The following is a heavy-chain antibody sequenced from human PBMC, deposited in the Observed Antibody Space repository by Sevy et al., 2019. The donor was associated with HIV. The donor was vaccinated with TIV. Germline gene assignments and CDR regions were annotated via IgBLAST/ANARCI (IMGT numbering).Heavy chain of an antibody. CDR3: ARVLSTSPQKYYYGSGSYLPYYGMDV. CDR2: IWYDGSNK. J-gene: IGHJ6*02. Sequence: GESLKISCAASGFTFSSYGMHWVRQAPGKGLEWVAVIWYDGSNKYYADSVKGRFTISRDNSKNTLYLQMNSLRAEDTAVYYCARVLSTSPQKYYYGSGSYLPYYGMDVWGQGTTVTVSS. V-gene: IGHV3-33*01. D-gene: IGHD3-10*01. CDR1: GFTFSSYG.